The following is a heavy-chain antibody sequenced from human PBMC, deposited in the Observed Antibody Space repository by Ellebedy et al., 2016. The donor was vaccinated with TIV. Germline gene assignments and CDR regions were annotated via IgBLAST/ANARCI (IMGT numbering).Heavy chain of an antibody. Sequence: GGSLRLXXAASGFTVSSNYMSWVRQAPGKGLEWVSVIYSGGSTYYADSVKGRFTISRDNSKNTLYLQMNSLRAEDTAVYYCARGAEDCSSTSCYNPIVDYYYMDVWGKGTTVTVSS. CDR3: ARGAEDCSSTSCYNPIVDYYYMDV. V-gene: IGHV3-53*01. D-gene: IGHD2-2*02. CDR1: GFTVSSNY. CDR2: IYSGGST. J-gene: IGHJ6*03.